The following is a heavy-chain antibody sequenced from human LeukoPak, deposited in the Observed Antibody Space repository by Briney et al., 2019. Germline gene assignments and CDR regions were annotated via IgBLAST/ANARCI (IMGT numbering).Heavy chain of an antibody. CDR1: GYSFTSYW. J-gene: IGHJ4*02. Sequence: GESLKISCKGSGYSFTSYWIGWVRQMPGKGLEWMGIIYPGDSDTRYSPSFQGQVTISADKSISTAYLQWSSLKASDTAMYYCARSAVYSSGWYYFGYWGQGTLVTVSS. D-gene: IGHD6-19*01. V-gene: IGHV5-51*01. CDR2: IYPGDSDT. CDR3: ARSAVYSSGWYYFGY.